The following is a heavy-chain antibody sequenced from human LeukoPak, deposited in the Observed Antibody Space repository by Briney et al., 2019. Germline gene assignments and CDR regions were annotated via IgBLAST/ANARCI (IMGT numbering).Heavy chain of an antibody. Sequence: SETLSLTCTVSGGSISSSSYYWGWIRQPPGKGLEWIGSIYYSGSTYYNPSLKSRVTISVDTSKNQFSLKLSSVTAADTAVYYCARYSSGWSDWGQGTLVTVSS. J-gene: IGHJ4*02. CDR1: GGSISSSSYY. CDR2: IYYSGST. V-gene: IGHV4-39*01. D-gene: IGHD6-19*01. CDR3: ARYSSGWSD.